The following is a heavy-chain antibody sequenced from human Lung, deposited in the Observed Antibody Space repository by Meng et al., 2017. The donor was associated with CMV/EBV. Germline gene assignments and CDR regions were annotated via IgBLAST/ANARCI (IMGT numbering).Heavy chain of an antibody. Sequence: VHLVKSGAEVKQPGASMKVSCKASGYTFATNCIRWVRQAPGQGPEWMGRINPDIGDTEYAQKFQDSVIITAGTSINTAYMELTRLRSDDTAVYYCAVLAGGWLQSPFDYWGQGTLVTVSS. D-gene: IGHD5-24*01. CDR2: INPDIGDT. CDR1: GYTFATNC. J-gene: IGHJ4*02. V-gene: IGHV1-2*06. CDR3: AVLAGGWLQSPFDY.